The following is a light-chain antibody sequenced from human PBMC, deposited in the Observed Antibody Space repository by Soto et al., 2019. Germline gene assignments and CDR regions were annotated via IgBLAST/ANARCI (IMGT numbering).Light chain of an antibody. Sequence: VLTKSAGTLSLSTGERATLSCRASQSVSSNHLAWYQQKPGQAPRLLIYGGSSRATDIPVRFSGSGSETDFTLTITRLEPEDFAVYYCQQYSSSRTFGQGTKVDI. CDR3: QQYSSSRT. CDR2: GGS. CDR1: QSVSSNH. V-gene: IGKV3-20*01. J-gene: IGKJ1*01.